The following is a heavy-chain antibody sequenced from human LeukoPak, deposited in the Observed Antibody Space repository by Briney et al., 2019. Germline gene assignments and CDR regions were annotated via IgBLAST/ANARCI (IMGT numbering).Heavy chain of an antibody. J-gene: IGHJ5*02. V-gene: IGHV4-4*07. D-gene: IGHD3-16*01. CDR1: GGSISSYY. Sequence: SETLSLTCTVSGGSISSYYLSWIRQTAGKGLEWIGRMYSSGSNYNPSLKSRVTMSIDTSTNQLSLKLSSVTAADTAVYYCARDSGATGEVKFDPWGQGTLVTVSS. CDR2: MYSSGS. CDR3: ARDSGATGEVKFDP.